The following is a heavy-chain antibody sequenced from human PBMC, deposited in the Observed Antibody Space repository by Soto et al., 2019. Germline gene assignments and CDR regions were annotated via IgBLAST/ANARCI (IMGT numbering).Heavy chain of an antibody. CDR2: ISYKGGYM. V-gene: IGHV3-21*01. J-gene: IGHJ3*02. Sequence: GGSLRLSCAASGVSFSSYTMHWVRQAPGKGLEWVSSISYKGGYMFYADSVKGRFTVSRDNAEKSLFLQMNSLRVEDTAVYYCASPKGGAFDIWGQGTMVTVSS. CDR1: GVSFSSYT. D-gene: IGHD3-16*01. CDR3: ASPKGGAFDI.